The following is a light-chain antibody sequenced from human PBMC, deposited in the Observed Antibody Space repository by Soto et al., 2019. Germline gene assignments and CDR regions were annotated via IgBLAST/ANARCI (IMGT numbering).Light chain of an antibody. V-gene: IGLV1-40*01. CDR2: FNS. Sequence: QSVLTQPLSVSGAPGQRITISCTGSSSNIGAGYDVHWYQQLPGTAPKLLIYFNSNRPSGVPDRFSGSKSGTSASLAITGLQAEDEADYYCQSYDSSLSGSVFGGGTKVTVL. CDR1: SSNIGAGYD. CDR3: QSYDSSLSGSV. J-gene: IGLJ2*01.